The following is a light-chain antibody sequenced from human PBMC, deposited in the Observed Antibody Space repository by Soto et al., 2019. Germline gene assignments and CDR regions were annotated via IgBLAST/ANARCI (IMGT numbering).Light chain of an antibody. J-gene: IGKJ5*01. Sequence: DVVMTQSPLSLPVTLGQPASISCRSNQSLVHSDGIAYFSWFQQRPGRSPRRLIYKVSNLDSGVPARLIGSGSGTDFALKISRVEAEDVGVYYCMQGTHWPSTFGQGTRLEIK. CDR3: MQGTHWPST. CDR1: QSLVHSDGIAY. CDR2: KVS. V-gene: IGKV2-30*02.